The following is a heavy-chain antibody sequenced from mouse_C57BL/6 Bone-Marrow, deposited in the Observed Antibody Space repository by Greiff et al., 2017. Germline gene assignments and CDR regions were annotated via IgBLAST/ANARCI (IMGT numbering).Heavy chain of an antibody. CDR1: GYTFTSYW. V-gene: IGHV1-69*01. CDR2: IDPSDSYT. CDR3: ARDGYDGALFAY. J-gene: IGHJ3*01. D-gene: IGHD2-2*01. Sequence: QVQLQQPGAELVMPGASVKLSCKASGYTFTSYWMHWVKQRPGQGLEWIGEIDPSDSYTNYNQKFKGKSTLTVDKSSSTAYMQLSSLTSEDSAVYYCARDGYDGALFAYWCQGTLVTVSA.